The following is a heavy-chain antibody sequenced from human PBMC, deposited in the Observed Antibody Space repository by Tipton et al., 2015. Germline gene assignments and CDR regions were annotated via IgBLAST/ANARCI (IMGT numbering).Heavy chain of an antibody. CDR2: IHHGGST. CDR1: GDSISSSNW. Sequence: TLSLTCSVSGDSISSSNWWSWVRQPPGKGLEWIGEIHHGGSTNYNPSLKSRVTVSVDTSKNQFSLHLSSVTAADTAVYYCAREVWYNDSTGYDYWGQGTLVTVSS. V-gene: IGHV4-4*02. J-gene: IGHJ4*02. D-gene: IGHD3-22*01. CDR3: AREVWYNDSTGYDY.